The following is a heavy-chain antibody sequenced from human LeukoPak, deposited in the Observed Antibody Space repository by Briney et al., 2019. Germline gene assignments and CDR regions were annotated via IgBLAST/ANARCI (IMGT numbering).Heavy chain of an antibody. CDR1: GYSFTGYF. Sequence: ASVKVSCKASGYSFTGYFILWMPQAPGQGLEWLGWINPHSGSTNYAPRFQGRVTSTRDTSINTVYLEVTSLRPDDTAIYYCARRGLAASSDSWGQGTLVTVSS. D-gene: IGHD2-15*01. J-gene: IGHJ4*02. CDR2: INPHSGST. CDR3: ARRGLAASSDS. V-gene: IGHV1-2*02.